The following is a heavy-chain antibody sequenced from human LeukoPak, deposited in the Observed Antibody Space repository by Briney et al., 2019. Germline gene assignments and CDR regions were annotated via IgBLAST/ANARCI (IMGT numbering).Heavy chain of an antibody. CDR2: IYYSGST. CDR3: ARASWGYSSGWYQYYFDY. D-gene: IGHD6-19*01. V-gene: IGHV4-39*01. Sequence: SETLSLTCTVSGGSISSSSYYWGWIRQPPGKGLEWIGSIYYSGSTYYNPSLKSRVTISVDTSKNQFSLKLSSVTAADTAVYYCARASWGYSSGWYQYYFDYWGQGTLVTVSS. J-gene: IGHJ4*02. CDR1: GGSISSSSYY.